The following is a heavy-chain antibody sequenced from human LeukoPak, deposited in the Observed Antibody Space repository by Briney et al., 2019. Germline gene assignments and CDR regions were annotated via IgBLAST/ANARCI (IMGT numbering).Heavy chain of an antibody. CDR3: ARLPRRYCSSASRRADTDY. J-gene: IGHJ4*02. Sequence: SETLSLTCTVSGGSIISTDDYWGWIRQPPGKWPEWIGSIYYTGSTYHNPSRKSRVTISVDTPKNQFSLKLSSVTAADTAGYNGARLPRRYCSSASRRADTDYWGLGPLVTVSS. CDR2: IYYTGST. D-gene: IGHD2-2*01. CDR1: GGSIISTDDY. V-gene: IGHV4-39*07.